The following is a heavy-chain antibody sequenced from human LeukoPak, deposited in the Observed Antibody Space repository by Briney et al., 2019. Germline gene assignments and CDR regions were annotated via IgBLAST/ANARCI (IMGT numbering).Heavy chain of an antibody. D-gene: IGHD1-26*01. CDR3: ARDQSGEWELLSGWWFDP. CDR1: GYTFTSYY. Sequence: GASVKVSCKASGYTFTSYYMHWVRQAPGQGLEWMGIINPNGGSTSYTQKFQGRVTMTRDTSTSTVYMELSNLRSEDTAVYYCARDQSGEWELLSGWWFDPWGQGTLVTVSS. J-gene: IGHJ5*02. V-gene: IGHV1-46*01. CDR2: INPNGGST.